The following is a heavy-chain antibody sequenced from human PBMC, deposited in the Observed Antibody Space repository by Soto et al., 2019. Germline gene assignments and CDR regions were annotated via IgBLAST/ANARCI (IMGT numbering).Heavy chain of an antibody. CDR2: ISSSSSYI. D-gene: IGHD2-15*01. V-gene: IGHV3-21*01. CDR1: GFTFSSYS. CDR3: ARVGCSGGSCYVYYYYMDV. Sequence: GGSLRLSCAASGFTFSSYSMNWVRQAPGKGLEWVSSISSSSSYIYYADSVKGRFTISRDNAKNSLYLQMNSLRAEDTAVYYCARVGCSGGSCYVYYYYMDVWGKGTTVTVSS. J-gene: IGHJ6*03.